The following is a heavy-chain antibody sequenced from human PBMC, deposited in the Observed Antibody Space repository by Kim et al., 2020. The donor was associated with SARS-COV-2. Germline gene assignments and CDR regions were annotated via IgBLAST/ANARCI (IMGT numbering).Heavy chain of an antibody. CDR3: ARVDEEGWLQYYGMDV. CDR1: GFTFSSYS. CDR2: ISSSSSTI. V-gene: IGHV3-48*04. D-gene: IGHD5-12*01. J-gene: IGHJ6*02. Sequence: GGSLRLSCAASGFTFSSYSMNWVRQAPGKGLEWVSYISSSSSTIYYADSVKGRFTISRDNAKNSLYLQMNSLRAEDTAVYYCARVDEEGWLQYYGMDVWGQGTTVTVSS.